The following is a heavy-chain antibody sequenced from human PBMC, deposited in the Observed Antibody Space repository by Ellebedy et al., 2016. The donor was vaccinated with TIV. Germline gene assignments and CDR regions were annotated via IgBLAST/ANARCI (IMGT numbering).Heavy chain of an antibody. CDR3: ARGAELATNPLNWFDP. V-gene: IGHV1-2*02. Sequence: AASVKVSCKASGYTFTDYYMYWVRQAPGQGLEWMGWINPNSGGTDFAQKFQDRVTLTRDTSMITAYMELSRLKSDDTAVYYCARGAELATNPLNWFDPWGQGTLVTVSS. CDR2: INPNSGGT. D-gene: IGHD5-24*01. CDR1: GYTFTDYY. J-gene: IGHJ5*02.